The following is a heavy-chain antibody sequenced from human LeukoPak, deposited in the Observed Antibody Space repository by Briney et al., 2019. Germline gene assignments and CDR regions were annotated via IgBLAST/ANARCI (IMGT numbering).Heavy chain of an antibody. V-gene: IGHV3-53*01. D-gene: IGHD4-11*01. Sequence: GGSLRLSCTASGFTFGDYAMSWVRQAPGKGLEWVSVIYSGGSTYYADSVKGRFTISRDNSKNTLYLQMNSLRAEDTAVYYCAKGPYINPRGWFDPWGQGTLVTVSS. CDR3: AKGPYINPRGWFDP. J-gene: IGHJ5*02. CDR2: IYSGGST. CDR1: GFTFGDYA.